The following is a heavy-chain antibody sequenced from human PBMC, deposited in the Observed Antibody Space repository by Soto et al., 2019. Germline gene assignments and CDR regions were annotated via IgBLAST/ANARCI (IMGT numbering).Heavy chain of an antibody. CDR3: AKVPTGEMATVFQAFDI. D-gene: IGHD4-4*01. CDR1: EFTFSSYA. CDR2: ISYSGGST. V-gene: IGHV3-23*01. Sequence: GGSLRLSCVASEFTFSSYAMSWVRQAPGKGLEWVSAISYSGGSTYYADSVKGRFTISRDNSKNTLYLQMNSLRDEDTAVYYCAKVPTGEMATVFQAFDIWGQGTMVTVSS. J-gene: IGHJ3*02.